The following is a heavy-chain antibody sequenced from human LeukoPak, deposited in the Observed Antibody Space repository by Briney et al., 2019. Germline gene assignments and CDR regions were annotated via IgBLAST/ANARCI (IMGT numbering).Heavy chain of an antibody. Sequence: SETLSLTYTVSGGSISSYYWSWIRQPPGKGLEWIGYIYYSGSTNYNPSLKSRVTISVDTSKNQFSLKLSSVTAADTAVYYCARDCSSTSCPRGGYYGMDVWGKGTTVTVSS. CDR3: ARDCSSTSCPRGGYYGMDV. CDR2: IYYSGST. V-gene: IGHV4-59*01. J-gene: IGHJ6*04. CDR1: GGSISSYY. D-gene: IGHD2-2*01.